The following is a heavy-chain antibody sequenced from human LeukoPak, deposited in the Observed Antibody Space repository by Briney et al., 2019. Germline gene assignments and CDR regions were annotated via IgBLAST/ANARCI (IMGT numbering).Heavy chain of an antibody. J-gene: IGHJ5*02. Sequence: SETLSLTCTVSGGSISSYYWSWIRQPPGKGLEWIGYIYTSESTNYNPSLKSRVTISVDTSKNQFSLKLSSVTAADTAVYYCASLKLGFRWFDPWGQGTLVTVSS. CDR2: IYTSEST. D-gene: IGHD7-27*01. CDR3: ASLKLGFRWFDP. CDR1: GGSISSYY. V-gene: IGHV4-4*09.